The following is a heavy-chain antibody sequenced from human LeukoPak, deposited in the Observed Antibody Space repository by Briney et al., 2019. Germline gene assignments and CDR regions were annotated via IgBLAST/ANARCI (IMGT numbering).Heavy chain of an antibody. V-gene: IGHV5-51*01. J-gene: IGHJ4*02. Sequence: GESLKISCKGSGYSFTSYWIAWVRQMPGEGLECMGIIYPGDSDTRYSPSFQDQVTFSADKSISTAYLQWSSLKASDSAMYYCARTYGGNTPFDYWGQGTLVTVSS. CDR3: ARTYGGNTPFDY. D-gene: IGHD4-23*01. CDR2: IYPGDSDT. CDR1: GYSFTSYW.